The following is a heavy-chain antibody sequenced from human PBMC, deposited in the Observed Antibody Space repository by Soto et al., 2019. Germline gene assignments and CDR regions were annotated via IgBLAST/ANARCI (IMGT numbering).Heavy chain of an antibody. V-gene: IGHV1-8*01. CDR1: GYTFTSYD. D-gene: IGHD2-2*02. J-gene: IGHJ3*02. CDR2: MNPNSGNT. CDR3: ARNMAYCSSTSCYIGAFDI. Sequence: ASVKVSCKASGYTFTSYDINWVRQATGQGLEWMGWMNPNSGNTGYAQKFQGRVTMTRNTSISTAYMELSSLRSEDTAAYYCARNMAYCSSTSCYIGAFDIWGQGTMVTVSS.